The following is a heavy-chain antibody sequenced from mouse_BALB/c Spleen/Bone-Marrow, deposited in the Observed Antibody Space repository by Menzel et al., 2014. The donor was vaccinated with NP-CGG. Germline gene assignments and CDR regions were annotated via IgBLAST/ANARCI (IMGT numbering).Heavy chain of an antibody. CDR1: GYTFTNYY. CDR3: AREVGRGGYFDV. J-gene: IGHJ1*01. D-gene: IGHD1-1*02. Sequence: VQLQQSGPELVMPGTSVKISCKASGYTFTNYYIHWSKQRPGQGLEWIGWIFPGDVDTNYNEKFKGKATLTADESSSTAYMQLSSLTSEDSAVYFCAREVGRGGYFDVWGAGTTVTVSS. V-gene: IGHV1S56*01. CDR2: IFPGDVDT.